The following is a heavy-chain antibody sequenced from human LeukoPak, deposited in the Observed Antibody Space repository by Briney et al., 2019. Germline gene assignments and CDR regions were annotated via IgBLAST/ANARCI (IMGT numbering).Heavy chain of an antibody. Sequence: ASVKVSCKASGYTFTGYYMHWVRQAPGQGLGWMGWINPNSGGTNYAQKFQGRATMTRGTSISTAYMELSRLRSDDTAVYYCARVMITFGGVIAPHFDYWGQGTLVTVSS. CDR3: ARVMITFGGVIAPHFDY. CDR1: GYTFTGYY. D-gene: IGHD3-16*02. CDR2: INPNSGGT. V-gene: IGHV1-2*02. J-gene: IGHJ4*02.